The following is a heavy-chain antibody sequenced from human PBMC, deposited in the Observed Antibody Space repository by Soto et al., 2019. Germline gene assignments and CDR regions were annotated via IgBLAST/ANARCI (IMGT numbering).Heavy chain of an antibody. J-gene: IGHJ6*02. CDR2: VHHSWGS. CDR1: GGSISSYY. Sequence: QVQLQESGPGLVKPSETLSLSCTVSGGSISSYYWSWFRQSPGKRMEWIGYVHHSWGSSYNPSLRSRVAISLDTPKSKFSLKVTSVTATDTAVYYCARPGFGPLHGLVDVWGQGTTVTFSS. D-gene: IGHD3-10*01. CDR3: ARPGFGPLHGLVDV. V-gene: IGHV4-59*08.